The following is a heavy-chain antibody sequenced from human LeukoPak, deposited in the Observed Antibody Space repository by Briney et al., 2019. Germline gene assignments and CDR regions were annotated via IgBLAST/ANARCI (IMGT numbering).Heavy chain of an antibody. D-gene: IGHD3-10*01. CDR3: ARGGGSYVRQDQTFDY. Sequence: ASVKVSCKASGYTFTGYYMHWVRQAPGQGLEWMGIINPSGGSTSYAQKFQGRVTMTRDTSTSTVHMELSSLRSEDTAVYYCARGGGSYVRQDQTFDYWGQGTLVTVSS. J-gene: IGHJ4*02. CDR1: GYTFTGYY. V-gene: IGHV1-46*01. CDR2: INPSGGST.